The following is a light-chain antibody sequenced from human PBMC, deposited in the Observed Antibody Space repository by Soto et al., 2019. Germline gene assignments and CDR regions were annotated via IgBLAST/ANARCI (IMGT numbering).Light chain of an antibody. Sequence: EIVLTQSPATLSLSPGERATLSCRASQSVSNSHLAWYQHKRGQSPRLLIYAASSRATGISDRFSSSGSGTDFTLTISRLEPEDFAVYYCQQYDRSPLFGGGTKVE. CDR3: QQYDRSPL. J-gene: IGKJ4*01. CDR2: AAS. CDR1: QSVSNSH. V-gene: IGKV3-20*01.